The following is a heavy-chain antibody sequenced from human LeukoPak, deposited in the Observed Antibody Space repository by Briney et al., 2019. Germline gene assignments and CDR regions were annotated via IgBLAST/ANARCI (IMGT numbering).Heavy chain of an antibody. D-gene: IGHD1-14*01. V-gene: IGHV3-30*03. J-gene: IGHJ4*02. CDR2: ISYDGNSK. CDR1: GFTFSSHG. CDR3: ARDISWSFDY. Sequence: GSLRLSCAASGFTFSSHGMHWVRQAPGKGLEWVALISYDGNSKHYADSVKGRFTVSRDTSKNTHYLEMSGLRTEDTALYYCARDISWSFDYWGQGTLVTVSS.